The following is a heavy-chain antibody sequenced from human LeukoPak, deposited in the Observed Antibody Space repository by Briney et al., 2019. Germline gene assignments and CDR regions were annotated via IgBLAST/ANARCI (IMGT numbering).Heavy chain of an antibody. CDR3: ARLGIVPAGIDY. CDR2: INPNSGGT. D-gene: IGHD6-13*01. Sequence: GASVKVSCKASGYTFSGYYIHWVRQAPGQGLEWMGWINPNSGGTNYAQKFQGRVTMIRDTSITTAYMELSRLRYDDTALYYCARLGIVPAGIDYWGQGTLLTVSS. J-gene: IGHJ4*02. CDR1: GYTFSGYY. V-gene: IGHV1-2*02.